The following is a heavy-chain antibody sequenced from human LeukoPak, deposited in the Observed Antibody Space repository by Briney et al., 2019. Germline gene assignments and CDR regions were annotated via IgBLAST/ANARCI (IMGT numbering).Heavy chain of an antibody. CDR2: IIPIFGTA. D-gene: IGHD3-22*01. CDR3: ATSHYYDSSGYNY. Sequence: GASVKVSCKASGYTFTGYYMYWVRQAPGQGLEWMGVIIPIFGTANYAQKFQGRVTMTEDTSTDTAYMELSSLRSEDTAVYYCATSHYYDSSGYNYWGQGTLVTVSS. J-gene: IGHJ4*02. V-gene: IGHV1-69*06. CDR1: GYTFTGYY.